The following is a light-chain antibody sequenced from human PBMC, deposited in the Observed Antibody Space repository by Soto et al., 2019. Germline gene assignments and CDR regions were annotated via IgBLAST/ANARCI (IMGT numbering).Light chain of an antibody. V-gene: IGLV1-40*01. CDR1: SSNIGAGYD. CDR3: QSFDSSLSASVV. CDR2: TNN. Sequence: QSVLTQPPSVSGAPGQRVTISCTGSSSNIGAGYDVHWYQQFPGTAPQLLIYTNNNRPSGVPDRCSGSKSATSASLAITGLQADDEADYYCQSFDSSLSASVVFGGGTKLTVL. J-gene: IGLJ2*01.